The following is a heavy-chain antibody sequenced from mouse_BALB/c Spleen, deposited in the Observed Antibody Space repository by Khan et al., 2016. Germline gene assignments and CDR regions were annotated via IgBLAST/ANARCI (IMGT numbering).Heavy chain of an antibody. CDR2: IWRGGNT. Sequence: VQLQESGPSLVQPSQSLSITCTVSGFSLTTYVVHWVRQSPGKGLEWLGVIWRGGNTDYNAAFLSRLRIPKDNSKSQVFLKINSLQADDTAIYSWAKGDDCDSGGAWFAYWGQGSLVTVSA. CDR1: GFSLTTYV. D-gene: IGHD2-13*01. CDR3: AKGDDCDSGGAWFAY. V-gene: IGHV2-5-1*01. J-gene: IGHJ3*01.